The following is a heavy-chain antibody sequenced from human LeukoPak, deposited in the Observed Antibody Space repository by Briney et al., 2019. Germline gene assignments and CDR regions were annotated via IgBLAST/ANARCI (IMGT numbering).Heavy chain of an antibody. CDR3: ARDYYDSSGYYLFDP. CDR2: IYHSGST. V-gene: IGHV4-59*01. Sequence: SETLFLTCTVSGGSISSYYWSWIRQPPGKGLEWIGYIYHSGSTNYNPSLKSRVTISVDTSKNQFSLKLSSVTAADTAVYYCARDYYDSSGYYLFDPWGQGTLVTVSS. CDR1: GGSISSYY. J-gene: IGHJ5*02. D-gene: IGHD3-22*01.